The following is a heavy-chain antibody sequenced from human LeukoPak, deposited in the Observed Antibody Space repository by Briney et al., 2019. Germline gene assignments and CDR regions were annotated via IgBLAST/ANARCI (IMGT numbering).Heavy chain of an antibody. CDR2: ISGSDGST. J-gene: IGHJ4*02. D-gene: IGHD6-13*01. CDR3: AKERSGIPAAANY. CDR1: GFTFSSYA. Sequence: GGSLRLSCAASGFTFSSYAMSWVRQAPGKGLDWVSGISGSDGSTHYADSVKGRFTISRDNSKNTLYLQMNSLRAEDTAVYYCAKERSGIPAAANYWGQGTLVTVSS. V-gene: IGHV3-23*01.